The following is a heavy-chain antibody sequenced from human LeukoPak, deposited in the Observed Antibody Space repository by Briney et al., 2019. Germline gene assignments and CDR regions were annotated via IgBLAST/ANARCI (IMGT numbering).Heavy chain of an antibody. CDR1: GGTFSSYA. CDR2: IIPIFGTA. V-gene: IGHV1-69*06. J-gene: IGHJ4*02. CDR3: ARDSDSRDPPHFDY. Sequence: SVKVSCKASGGTFSSYAISWVRQAPGQGLEWMGGIIPIFGTANYAQKFRGRVTITADKSTRTAYMELSSLRSEDTAVYYRARDSDSRDPPHFDYWGQGTLATVSS. D-gene: IGHD2-21*01.